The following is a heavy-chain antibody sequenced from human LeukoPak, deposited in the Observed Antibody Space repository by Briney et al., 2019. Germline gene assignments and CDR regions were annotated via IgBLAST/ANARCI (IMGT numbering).Heavy chain of an antibody. Sequence: SETLSLTCTVSGGSISSWYWSWIRQPPGKGLEWIGYIYDSGNTNYNPSLKTRVTISVDTSKNQLSLYLSSVTAADTAVYYCARETKLMGYSSGLGFNYWGQGTLVTVSS. V-gene: IGHV4-59*01. J-gene: IGHJ4*02. CDR1: GGSISSWY. CDR2: IYDSGNT. CDR3: ARETKLMGYSSGLGFNY. D-gene: IGHD6-19*01.